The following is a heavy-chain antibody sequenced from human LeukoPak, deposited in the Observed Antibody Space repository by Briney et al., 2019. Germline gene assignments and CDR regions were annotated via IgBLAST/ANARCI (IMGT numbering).Heavy chain of an antibody. CDR1: GFTFSTYA. Sequence: GGSLRLSCAASGFTFSTYAMSWVRKAPGKGLEWVSTIGGSGGGTYYAESVKGRFIISRDTSKNTLFLQMNSLRAEDTALYYCARNDFGSGWLGDYWGQGTLVTVFS. V-gene: IGHV3-23*01. D-gene: IGHD6-19*01. J-gene: IGHJ4*02. CDR2: IGGSGGGT. CDR3: ARNDFGSGWLGDY.